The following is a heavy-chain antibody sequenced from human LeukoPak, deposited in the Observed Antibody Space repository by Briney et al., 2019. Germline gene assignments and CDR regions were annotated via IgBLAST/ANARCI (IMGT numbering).Heavy chain of an antibody. D-gene: IGHD3-22*01. CDR3: AKVPRQKYYYDSSGYTFDY. J-gene: IGHJ4*02. CDR1: GYTFTSYG. V-gene: IGHV1-18*01. Sequence: GASVKVSCKASGYTFTSYGISWVRQAPGQGREWMGWISAYNGNTNYAQKLQGRVTMTTDTSTSPAYMELRSLRSDDTAVYYCAKVPRQKYYYDSSGYTFDYWGQGTLVTVSS. CDR2: ISAYNGNT.